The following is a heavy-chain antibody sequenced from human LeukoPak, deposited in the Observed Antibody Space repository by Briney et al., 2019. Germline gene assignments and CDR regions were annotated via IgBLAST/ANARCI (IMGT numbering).Heavy chain of an antibody. J-gene: IGHJ5*02. CDR1: GYTLPELS. CDR3: ATGGGYCSGGSCYGDWFDP. Sequence: AASVTVSCMVSGYTLPELSMHWVRQPPGRGLEGMGGFDPEDGETIYAQKLQGRVTMTEDTSTDTAYMELSSLRSEDTAVYYCATGGGYCSGGSCYGDWFDPWGQGTLVTVSS. CDR2: FDPEDGET. D-gene: IGHD2-15*01. V-gene: IGHV1-24*01.